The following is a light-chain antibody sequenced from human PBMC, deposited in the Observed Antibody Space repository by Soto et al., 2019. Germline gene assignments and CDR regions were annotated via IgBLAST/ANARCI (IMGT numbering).Light chain of an antibody. J-gene: IGKJ2*01. CDR3: MQGLQTPQYA. CDR1: QSLLHSNGYNY. Sequence: IVMTQSPLSLPVTPGEPASISCRSSQSLLHSNGYNYLDWFLQKPGQSPHLLIYLGSNRASGVPDRFSGSASGTDFTLKISRVEAEDVGVYYCMQGLQTPQYAFGQGTKLEI. CDR2: LGS. V-gene: IGKV2-28*01.